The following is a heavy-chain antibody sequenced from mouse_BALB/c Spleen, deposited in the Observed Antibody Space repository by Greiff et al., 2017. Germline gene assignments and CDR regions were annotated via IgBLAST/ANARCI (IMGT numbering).Heavy chain of an antibody. Sequence: VQLKQSGPGLVKPSQSLSLTCSVTGYSITSGYYWNWIRQFPGNKLEWMGYISYDGSNNYNPSLKNRISITRDTSKNQFFLKLNSVTTEDTATYYCARDWNYYAMDYWGQGTSVTVSS. CDR3: ARDWNYYAMDY. J-gene: IGHJ4*01. V-gene: IGHV3-6*02. CDR1: GYSITSGYY. CDR2: ISYDGSN.